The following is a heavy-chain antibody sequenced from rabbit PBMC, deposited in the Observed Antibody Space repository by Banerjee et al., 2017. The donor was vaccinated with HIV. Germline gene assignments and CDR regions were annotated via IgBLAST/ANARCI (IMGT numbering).Heavy chain of an antibody. V-gene: IGHV1S45*01. Sequence: LVESRGGLVQPEGSLTLTCKASGLDFSSNYCICWVRQAPGKGLEWIACIYAGSGSTWYANWAKGRFTISKTSSTTVTLQMTSLTAADTATYFCARGGVGTTYPYGGMDLWGQGTLVTVS. D-gene: IGHD8-1*01. J-gene: IGHJ6*01. CDR3: ARGGVGTTYPYGGMDL. CDR1: GLDFSSNYC. CDR2: IYAGSGST.